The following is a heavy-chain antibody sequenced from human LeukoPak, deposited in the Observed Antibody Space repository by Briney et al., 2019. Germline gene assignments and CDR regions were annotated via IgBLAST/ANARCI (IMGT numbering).Heavy chain of an antibody. CDR1: GFTFSSYW. Sequence: GGSLRLSRAASGFTFSSYWMHWVRQAPGKGLVWVSRINGDGSSTSDADSVKGRFTISRDNAKNTLYLQMNSLSAEDTAVYYCARGYSSSYRIDYWGQGTLVTVSS. CDR2: INGDGSST. J-gene: IGHJ4*02. D-gene: IGHD6-6*01. V-gene: IGHV3-74*01. CDR3: ARGYSSSYRIDY.